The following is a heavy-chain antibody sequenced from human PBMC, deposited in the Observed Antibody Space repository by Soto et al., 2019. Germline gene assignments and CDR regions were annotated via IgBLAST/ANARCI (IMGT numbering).Heavy chain of an antibody. Sequence: LSLTCTVSGGSISSSSYYWGWIRQPPGKGLEWIGSIYYSGSTYYNPSLKSRVTISVDTSKNQFSLKLSSVTAADTAVYYCAREKRSSSSWYDYYYGMDVWGQGT. D-gene: IGHD6-13*01. CDR2: IYYSGST. V-gene: IGHV4-39*02. J-gene: IGHJ6*01. CDR1: GGSISSSSYY. CDR3: AREKRSSSSWYDYYYGMDV.